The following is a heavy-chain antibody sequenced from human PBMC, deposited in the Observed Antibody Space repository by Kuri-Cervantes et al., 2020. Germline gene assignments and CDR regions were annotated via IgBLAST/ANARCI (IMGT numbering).Heavy chain of an antibody. CDR3: ARDAPYYEAYYFDY. V-gene: IGHV3-48*01. CDR1: GFTFSSYS. CDR2: ISSSSSTI. Sequence: GGSLRLSCAASGFTFSSYSMNWVRQAPGKGLEWVSYISSSSSTIYYADSVKGRFTISRDNAKNSLYLQMNSLRAEDTAVYYCARDAPYYEAYYFDYWGQGTLVTVSS. J-gene: IGHJ4*02. D-gene: IGHD3-3*01.